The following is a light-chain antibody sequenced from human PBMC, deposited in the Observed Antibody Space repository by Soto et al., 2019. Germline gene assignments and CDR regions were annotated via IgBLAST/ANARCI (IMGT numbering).Light chain of an antibody. CDR1: SSNIGSNY. J-gene: IGLJ2*01. Sequence: QSVLTQPPSASGTPGQRVTVACSGSSSNIGSNYVYWYQQLPGTAPNLLIYRNNQRPSGVPDRFSGCKSGTSASRAISGLRSEDEADYYCAAWDDSLSGPRVFGGGTKLTVL. CDR3: AAWDDSLSGPRV. V-gene: IGLV1-47*01. CDR2: RNN.